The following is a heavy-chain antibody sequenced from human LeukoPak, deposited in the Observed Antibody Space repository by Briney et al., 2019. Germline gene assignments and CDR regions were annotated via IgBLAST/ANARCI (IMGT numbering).Heavy chain of an antibody. V-gene: IGHV4-39*07. J-gene: IGHJ3*02. D-gene: IGHD6-6*01. Sequence: SETLSLTCTVSGGSISSSSYYWGWIRQPPGKGLEWIGSIFYIGSTYYNPSLKSRVTISVDTSKSQFSLKLSSVTAADTAVYYCARETGIAARSRPSDAFDIWGQGTMVTVSS. CDR1: GGSISSSSYY. CDR3: ARETGIAARSRPSDAFDI. CDR2: IFYIGST.